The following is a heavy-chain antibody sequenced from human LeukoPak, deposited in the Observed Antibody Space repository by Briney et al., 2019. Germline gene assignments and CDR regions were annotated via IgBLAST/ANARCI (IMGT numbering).Heavy chain of an antibody. CDR3: ARMVRERHSFDI. CDR1: GGSFSAYY. D-gene: IGHD3-10*01. V-gene: IGHV4-34*01. J-gene: IGHJ3*02. CDR2: INHSGNI. Sequence: SETLSLTCAVYGGSFSAYYWSWIRRPPGKGLDRIAEINHSGNINYNPSLESRVTLSVDTSKHQFSLRLRSVTAADTAVYFCARMVRERHSFDIWGQGTGVTVSS.